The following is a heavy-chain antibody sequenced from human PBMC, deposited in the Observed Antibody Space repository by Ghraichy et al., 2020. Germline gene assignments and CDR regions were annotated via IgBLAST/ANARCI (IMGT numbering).Heavy chain of an antibody. Sequence: GGSLRLSCAASGFTFGNFAMSWVRQAPGKGLEWVSGISGSGSSTYYADSVKGRFTISRDNSKNTLSLQMKSLRVENTAVYYCAKGVHSSIDYYMDVWGKGTTVTVSS. CDR2: ISGSGSST. V-gene: IGHV3-23*01. D-gene: IGHD6-13*01. CDR1: GFTFGNFA. CDR3: AKGVHSSIDYYMDV. J-gene: IGHJ6*03.